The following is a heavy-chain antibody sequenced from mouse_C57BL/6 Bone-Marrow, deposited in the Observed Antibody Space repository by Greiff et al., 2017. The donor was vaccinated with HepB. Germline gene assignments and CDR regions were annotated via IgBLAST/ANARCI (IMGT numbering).Heavy chain of an antibody. V-gene: IGHV5-4*01. CDR1: GFTFSSYA. D-gene: IGHD2-9*01. CDR3: ARDLLWLRRTDYYAMDY. Sequence: EVKLEESGGGLVKPGGSLKLSCAASGFTFSSYAMSWVRQTPEKRLEWVATISDGGSYTYYPDNVKGRFTISRDNAKNNLYLQMSHLKSEDTAMYYCARDLLWLRRTDYYAMDYWGQGTSVTVSS. CDR2: ISDGGSYT. J-gene: IGHJ4*01.